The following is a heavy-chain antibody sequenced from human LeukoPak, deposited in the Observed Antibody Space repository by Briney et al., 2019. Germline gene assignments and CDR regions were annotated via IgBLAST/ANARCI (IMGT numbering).Heavy chain of an antibody. CDR3: ARATMTDAFDI. V-gene: IGHV3-21*01. J-gene: IGHJ3*02. Sequence: GGSLRLSCAASGFTFSSSAMSWVRQAPGKGLEWVSSISSSSSYIYYADSVEGRFTISRDNAKNSLYLQMNSLRAEDTAVYYCARATMTDAFDIWGQGTMVTVSS. CDR1: GFTFSSSA. CDR2: ISSSSSYI. D-gene: IGHD3-22*01.